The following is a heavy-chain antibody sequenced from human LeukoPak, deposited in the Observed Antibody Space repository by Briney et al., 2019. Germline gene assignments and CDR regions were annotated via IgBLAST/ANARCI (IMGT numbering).Heavy chain of an antibody. CDR2: IYYSGST. CDR1: GGSISSYY. Sequence: SETLSLTCTVSGGSISSYYWSWIRQPPGKGLEWIGYIYYSGSTNYNPSLKSRVTISVDTSKNQFSLKLSSVTAADTALYYCARHVAVAANYDYWGQGSLVIVSS. CDR3: ARHVAVAANYDY. D-gene: IGHD6-19*01. J-gene: IGHJ4*02. V-gene: IGHV4-59*08.